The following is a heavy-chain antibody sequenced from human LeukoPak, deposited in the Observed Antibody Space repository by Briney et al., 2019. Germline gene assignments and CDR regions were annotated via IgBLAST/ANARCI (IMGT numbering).Heavy chain of an antibody. CDR3: AKGVGATYLYYFDY. CDR1: GFIFDDYA. V-gene: IGHV3-9*03. CDR2: ISWNSGTI. J-gene: IGHJ4*02. Sequence: GGSLRLSCAAPGFIFDDYAMDWVRHARGKGLGWVSGISWNSGTIGYADSGKGRFTISRDNAKNSLYRQMTSLRAEDMALYYCAKGVGATYLYYFDYWGQGTLVTVSS. D-gene: IGHD1-26*01.